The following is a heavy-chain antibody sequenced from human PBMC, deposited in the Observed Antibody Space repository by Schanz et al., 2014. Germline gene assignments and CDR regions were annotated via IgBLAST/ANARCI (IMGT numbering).Heavy chain of an antibody. CDR3: AKSYDTSGYSGFDY. CDR1: GFTFNGYS. V-gene: IGHV3-30*18. CDR2: ISYHGSER. J-gene: IGHJ4*02. Sequence: ELLVESGGGWVQPGGSVRLSCAGSGFTFNGYSMHWVRQAPGKGLEWVAVISYHGSERYYADSVKGRFTISRDNSKNTLYLQMNSLRTEDTAVYFCAKSYDTSGYSGFDYWGRGTLVTVSS. D-gene: IGHD3-22*01.